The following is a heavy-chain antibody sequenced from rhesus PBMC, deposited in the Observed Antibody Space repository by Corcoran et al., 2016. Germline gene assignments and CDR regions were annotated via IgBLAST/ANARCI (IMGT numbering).Heavy chain of an antibody. V-gene: IGHV4-122*02. Sequence: QLQLQESGPGLVKPSETLSLTCAVSGYSISSGYGWSWIRRPPGKGLEWIGYISYSGNTSYNPSLKSRVTISRDTSKNQFSLKLSSVAAADTAVYYCARDLAGSGSLDYWGQGVLVTVSS. CDR1: GYSISSGYG. CDR2: ISYSGNT. D-gene: IGHD6-25*01. CDR3: ARDLAGSGSLDY. J-gene: IGHJ4*01.